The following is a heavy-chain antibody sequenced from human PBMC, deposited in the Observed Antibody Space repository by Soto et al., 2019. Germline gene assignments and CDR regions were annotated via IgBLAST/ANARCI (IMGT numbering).Heavy chain of an antibody. CDR3: ARRQSIVGATRAFDI. V-gene: IGHV4-59*01. CDR2: IYYSGST. D-gene: IGHD1-26*01. CDR1: GGSISSYY. Sequence: SETLSLTCTVSGGSISSYYWSWIRQPPGKGLEWIGYIYYSGSTNYNPSLKSRVTISVDTYKNQFSLKLSSVTAADTAMYYCARRQSIVGATRAFDIWGQGTMVTVSS. J-gene: IGHJ3*02.